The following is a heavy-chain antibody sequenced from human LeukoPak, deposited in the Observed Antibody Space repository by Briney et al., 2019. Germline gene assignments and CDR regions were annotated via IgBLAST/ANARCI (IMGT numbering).Heavy chain of an antibody. CDR3: AGSPTRYSSSSGYYYYTMDV. Sequence: PSETLSLTCTVSGDSISSYYWSWIRQPPGKGLEWIGYIYYSGSTNYNPSLKSRVTISVDTSKTQFSLKLSSVTAADTAVYYCAGSPTRYSSSSGYYYYTMDVWGPGTTVTVSS. V-gene: IGHV4-59*01. J-gene: IGHJ6*02. CDR2: IYYSGST. D-gene: IGHD6-6*01. CDR1: GDSISSYY.